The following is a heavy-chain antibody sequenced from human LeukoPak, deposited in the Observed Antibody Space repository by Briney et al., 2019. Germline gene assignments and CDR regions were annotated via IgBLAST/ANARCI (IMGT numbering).Heavy chain of an antibody. J-gene: IGHJ4*02. CDR1: GFTFGSYA. CDR3: ARDRDYPRDQFDY. V-gene: IGHV3-23*01. CDR2: ISGSGGSP. Sequence: GGSLRLSCAAPGFTFGSYAMSWVRQAPGKGLEWVSAISGSGGSPWYADSVRGRSTISRDNSKNTVYLQMKSLRAEDTAVYFCARDRDYPRDQFDYWGQGTLVTVSS. D-gene: IGHD4-17*01.